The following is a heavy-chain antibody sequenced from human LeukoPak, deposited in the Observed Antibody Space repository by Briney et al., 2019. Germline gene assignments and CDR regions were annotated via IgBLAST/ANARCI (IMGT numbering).Heavy chain of an antibody. V-gene: IGHV1-69*13. D-gene: IGHD2-8*01. CDR1: GGTFSSYA. Sequence: SVKVSCKASGGTFSSYATSWVRQAPGQGLEWMGGIIPIFGTANYAQKFQGRVTITADESTSTAYMELSSLRSEDTAVYYCARDSKLMVYAMDYWGQGTLVTVSS. CDR2: IIPIFGTA. CDR3: ARDSKLMVYAMDY. J-gene: IGHJ4*02.